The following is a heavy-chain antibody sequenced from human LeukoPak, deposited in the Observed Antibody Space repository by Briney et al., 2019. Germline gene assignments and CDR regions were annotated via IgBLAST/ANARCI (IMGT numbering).Heavy chain of an antibody. J-gene: IGHJ6*04. V-gene: IGHV1-18*01. D-gene: IGHD3-3*01. CDR3: ARRITIFGVVFGMDV. CDR1: GYSFTSYG. CDR2: ISAYNGNT. Sequence: ASVKLSCIASGYSFTSYGISWVRQAPGQVLEWIGWISAYNGNTNYAQKLQGRVTMTTDTSTSTAYMELRSLRSDDTAVYYCARRITIFGVVFGMDVWGKGTTVTVSS.